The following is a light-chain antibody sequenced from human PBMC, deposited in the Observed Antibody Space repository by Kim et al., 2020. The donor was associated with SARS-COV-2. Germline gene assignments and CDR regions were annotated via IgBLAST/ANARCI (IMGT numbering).Light chain of an antibody. Sequence: GASVTITCTGTSSDVGGYNYVAWYQHHPGKPPKLMVYGDTDRPSGVPDRFSGSKSGNTASLTISGLQAEDEADYYCCSYAASSSLVFGGGTQLTVL. CDR3: CSYAASSSLV. V-gene: IGLV2-11*02. CDR2: GDT. J-gene: IGLJ3*02. CDR1: SSDVGGYNY.